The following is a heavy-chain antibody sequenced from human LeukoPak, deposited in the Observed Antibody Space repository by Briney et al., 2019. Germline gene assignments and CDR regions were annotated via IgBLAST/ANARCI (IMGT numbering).Heavy chain of an antibody. J-gene: IGHJ4*02. V-gene: IGHV4-39*01. CDR1: GGSISNSSYY. CDR2: IYYSGST. Sequence: SETLSLTCTISGGSISNSSYYWGWIRQPPGKGLEWIGSIYYSGSTYYNPSLKSRVTISVDTSKNQFSLRLTSVTAADTAVYYRARHKYSSGWYETDYWGQGTLVTVSS. D-gene: IGHD6-19*01. CDR3: ARHKYSSGWYETDY.